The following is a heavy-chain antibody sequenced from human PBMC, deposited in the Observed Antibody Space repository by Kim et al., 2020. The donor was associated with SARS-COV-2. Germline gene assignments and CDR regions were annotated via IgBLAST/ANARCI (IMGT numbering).Heavy chain of an antibody. V-gene: IGHV3-74*01. J-gene: IGHJ3*02. CDR1: GFTFSSYW. Sequence: GGSLRLSCTASGFTFSSYWMHWVRHAPGEGLVWVSGINSDGSITRYADSVKGRFIISRDNAKNTLYLQMNSLRGEDTAVYYCARDPRNGFDMWGQGTMVT. CDR3: ARDPRNGFDM. CDR2: INSDGSIT.